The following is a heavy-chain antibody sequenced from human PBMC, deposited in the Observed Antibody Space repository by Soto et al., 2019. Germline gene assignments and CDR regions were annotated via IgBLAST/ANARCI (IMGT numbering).Heavy chain of an antibody. CDR3: ARGGGRGIAARNYYYYGMDV. V-gene: IGHV4-34*01. CDR1: GGSFSCYY. D-gene: IGHD6-6*01. Sequence: SETLSLTCAVYGGSFSCYYWSWIRQPPGKGLEWIGEINHSGSTNYNPSLKSRVTISVDTSKNQFSLKLSSVTAADTAVYYCARGGGRGIAARNYYYYGMDVWGQGTTVTAP. J-gene: IGHJ6*02. CDR2: INHSGST.